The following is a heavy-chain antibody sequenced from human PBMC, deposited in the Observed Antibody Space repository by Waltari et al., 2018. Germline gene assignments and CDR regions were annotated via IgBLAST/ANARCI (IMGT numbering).Heavy chain of an antibody. Sequence: QVQQVESGGRVVQPGGSLRLSCAVSDFTFSSSAIHWVRQAPGKGLEWVAVISYNGRNIYYVDSVKGRFTISRDNSKKTLYMQMNSLTAEDTAVYYCARDYCDRANCHGMDVWGQGTTVTV. CDR1: DFTFSSSA. J-gene: IGHJ6*02. CDR3: ARDYCDRANCHGMDV. V-gene: IGHV3-30*04. D-gene: IGHD3-22*01. CDR2: ISYNGRNI.